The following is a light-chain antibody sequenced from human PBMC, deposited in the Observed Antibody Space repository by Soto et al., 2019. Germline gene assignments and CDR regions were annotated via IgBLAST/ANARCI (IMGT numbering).Light chain of an antibody. CDR1: QSIRNW. CDR3: QQYNSYPWT. Sequence: DIQMTQSPSTLSASVGDRVTITCRASQSIRNWLAWYQQKPGKAPKLLIYKASSSESGVPSRFSGSGSGTEFTLTISCLQPDDFATYYCQQYNSYPWTFGQGTKVEIK. CDR2: KAS. V-gene: IGKV1-5*03. J-gene: IGKJ1*01.